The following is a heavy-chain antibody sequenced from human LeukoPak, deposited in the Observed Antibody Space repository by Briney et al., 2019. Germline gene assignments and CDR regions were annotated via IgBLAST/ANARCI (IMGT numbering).Heavy chain of an antibody. CDR3: ARDGRGYCSGGSCYSVY. CDR2: ISAYNGNT. V-gene: IGHV1-18*01. J-gene: IGHJ4*02. D-gene: IGHD2-15*01. Sequence: ASVKVSCKASGYTFTSYGISWVRQAPGQGLEWMGWISAYNGNTNYAQKLQGRVTMTTDTSTSTAYMELRSLRSDDTAVYYCARDGRGYCSGGSCYSVYWGQGTLVTVSS. CDR1: GYTFTSYG.